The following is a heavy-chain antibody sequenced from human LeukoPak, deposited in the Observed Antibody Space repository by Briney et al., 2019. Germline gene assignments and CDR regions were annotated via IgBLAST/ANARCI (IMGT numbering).Heavy chain of an antibody. V-gene: IGHV3-48*03. D-gene: IGHD5-12*01. CDR3: TGGYSGYDSKYYFDY. J-gene: IGHJ4*02. Sequence: GGSLRLSCAASGFTFSSYEMNWVRQAPGKGLEWVSYISSSGSTIYYADSVKGRFTISRDNAKNSLYLQMNSLKTEDTAVYYCTGGYSGYDSKYYFDYWGQGTLVTVSS. CDR2: ISSSGSTI. CDR1: GFTFSSYE.